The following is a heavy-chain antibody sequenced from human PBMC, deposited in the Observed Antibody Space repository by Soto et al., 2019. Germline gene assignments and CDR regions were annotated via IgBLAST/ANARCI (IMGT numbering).Heavy chain of an antibody. CDR3: AREPAYCTNGVCYVDY. CDR2: ISSSSSTI. J-gene: IGHJ4*02. Sequence: EVQLVESGGGLVQPGGSLRLSCAASGFTFSSYSMNWVRQAPGKGLEWVSYISSSSSTIYYAYAVKGRFTISRDNAKNSLYLQMNSLRAEDTAVYYCAREPAYCTNGVCYVDYWGQGTLVTVSS. V-gene: IGHV3-48*01. D-gene: IGHD2-8*01. CDR1: GFTFSSYS.